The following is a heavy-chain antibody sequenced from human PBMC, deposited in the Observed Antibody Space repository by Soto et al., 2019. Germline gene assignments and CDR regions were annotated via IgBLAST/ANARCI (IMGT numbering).Heavy chain of an antibody. CDR3: AKVRSSGEYDVAAFDI. J-gene: IGHJ3*02. Sequence: EVPLLESGGGLVQPGGSLRLSCAASGFTVSSYVTSWVRQAPGKGLEWVSAIRGSGGTTYYADSVKGRFTISRDNSKNTLYLQMNSLRADDTAVVYCAKVRSSGEYDVAAFDIWGQGTMVSVSS. D-gene: IGHD1-26*01. CDR1: GFTVSSYV. CDR2: IRGSGGTT. V-gene: IGHV3-23*01.